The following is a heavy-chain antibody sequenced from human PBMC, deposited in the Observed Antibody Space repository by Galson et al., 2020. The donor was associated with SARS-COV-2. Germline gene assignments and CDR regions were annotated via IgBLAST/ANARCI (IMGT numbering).Heavy chain of an antibody. CDR3: ARVAEYYDILTGYYPLFDY. D-gene: IGHD3-9*01. CDR2: INPNSGGT. CDR1: GHTFTGYY. V-gene: IGHV1-2*02. J-gene: IGHJ4*02. Sequence: ASVKVSCKASGHTFTGYYMHWVRQAPGQGLEWMGWINPNSGGTNYAQKFQGRVTMTRDTSISTAYMELSRLRSDDTAVYYCARVAEYYDILTGYYPLFDYWGQGTLVTVSS.